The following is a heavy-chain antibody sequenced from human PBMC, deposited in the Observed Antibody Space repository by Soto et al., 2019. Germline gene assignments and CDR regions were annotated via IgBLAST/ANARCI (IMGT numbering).Heavy chain of an antibody. V-gene: IGHV1-46*01. CDR1: GYTFSSYY. CDR3: ARDPLNYDFWSVYYNTDPYYYYGMDV. D-gene: IGHD3-3*01. CDR2: INPSGGYT. J-gene: IGHJ6*04. Sequence: ASVKVSCKASGYTFSSYYMNWVRQAPGQGLEWLGIINPSGGYTTYAQRFLGRVTMTSDTSTSTVHMELSSLRSEDTAVYYCARDPLNYDFWSVYYNTDPYYYYGMDVWGKGTTFTVSS.